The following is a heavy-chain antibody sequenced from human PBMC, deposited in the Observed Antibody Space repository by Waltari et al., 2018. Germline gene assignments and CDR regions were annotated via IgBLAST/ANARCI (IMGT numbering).Heavy chain of an antibody. V-gene: IGHV4-34*04. J-gene: IGHJ4*02. Sequence: QVQLQQWGAGLLKPSETLSLTCAVYGGSFSGYYWSWIRQPPGLGLEWIGEINHSARTNTNPSPKSRGTNSVDTSKNQFSLKLSSVTAADTAVYYCASVTLPADSSSPEWVDYWGQGTLVTVSS. CDR1: GGSFSGYY. CDR2: INHSART. D-gene: IGHD6-6*01. CDR3: ASVTLPADSSSPEWVDY.